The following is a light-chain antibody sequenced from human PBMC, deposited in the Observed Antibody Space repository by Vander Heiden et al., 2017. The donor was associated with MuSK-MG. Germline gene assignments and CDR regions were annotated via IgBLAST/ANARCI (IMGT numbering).Light chain of an antibody. CDR2: DDS. CDR1: NIGTKS. Sequence: SYVLTQPPSVSVAPGQTARVTCAGNNIGTKSVHWYQQKPVQAPVLVVDDDSARPSGIPERFSGANAGNTATLIITRVEAGDESEDYWQVWDDPKLFGGGTKVTVL. CDR3: QVWDDPKL. V-gene: IGLV3-21*02. J-gene: IGLJ2*01.